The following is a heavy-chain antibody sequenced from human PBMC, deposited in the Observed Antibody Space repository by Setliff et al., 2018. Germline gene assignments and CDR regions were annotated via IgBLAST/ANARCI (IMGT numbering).Heavy chain of an antibody. CDR3: ARDGAYCSGGSCYSFDY. J-gene: IGHJ4*02. D-gene: IGHD2-15*01. CDR1: GYTFTSYY. V-gene: IGHV1-69*06. Sequence: GASVKVSCKASGYTFTSYYMHWVRQAPGQGLEWIGAIIPIFGTPNYAQNFQDRVTITADISTTTVFMEMSSLRSDDTAVYYCARDGAYCSGGSCYSFDYWGPGTPVTVSS. CDR2: IIPIFGTP.